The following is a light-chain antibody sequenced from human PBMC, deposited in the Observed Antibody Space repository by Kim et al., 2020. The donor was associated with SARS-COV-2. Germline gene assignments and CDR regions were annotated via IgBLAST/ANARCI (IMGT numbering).Light chain of an antibody. V-gene: IGKV1-39*01. J-gene: IGKJ1*01. Sequence: DIQMTQSPSSLSASVGDRVTITCRASQTIGNYLNWYQQKPGKAPRLLIFLASTLERGVPPRFGASGSGTDFTLTISSLQAEDVATYFCQESYNIPGTFGQGTKV. CDR1: QTIGNY. CDR3: QESYNIPGT. CDR2: LAS.